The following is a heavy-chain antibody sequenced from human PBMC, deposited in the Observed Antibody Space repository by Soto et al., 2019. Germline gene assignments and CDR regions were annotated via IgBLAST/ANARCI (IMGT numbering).Heavy chain of an antibody. CDR1: GITFSSYS. Sequence: EVQLVESGGGLVKPGGSLRLSCAASGITFSSYSMNWVRQAPGKGLEWVSSISSTGTYIDYADSVKGRFTISRDNAKNALLLQMDSLRAEGAALYYCARETNPYSSSSHAFYIWGQGTMVTVSS. D-gene: IGHD6-6*01. V-gene: IGHV3-21*01. J-gene: IGHJ3*02. CDR2: ISSTGTYI. CDR3: ARETNPYSSSSHAFYI.